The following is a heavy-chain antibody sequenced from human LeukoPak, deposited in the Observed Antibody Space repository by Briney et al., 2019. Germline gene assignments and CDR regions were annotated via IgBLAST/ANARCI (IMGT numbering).Heavy chain of an antibody. CDR2: IYYSGRT. Sequence: SETLSLTCTVSGGSISSYYWSWIRQPPGKGLEWIGYIYYSGRTNYNPSLKSRVTISVDTSKNQFSLKLSSVTAADTAVYYCARLGMDSSSWGDRNWFDPWGQGTLVTVSS. J-gene: IGHJ5*02. V-gene: IGHV4-59*08. CDR1: GGSISSYY. D-gene: IGHD6-13*01. CDR3: ARLGMDSSSWGDRNWFDP.